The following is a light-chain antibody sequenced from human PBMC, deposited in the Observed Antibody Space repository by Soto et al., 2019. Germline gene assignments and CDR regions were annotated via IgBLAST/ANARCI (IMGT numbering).Light chain of an antibody. V-gene: IGKV3-20*01. CDR1: QSVSSSY. Sequence: EIVLTQSPGTLSLSPGERATLSCRASQSVSSSYLAWYQQKPGQAPRLLIYGASSRATGIPDRFSGSGSGKDFTLTISRLEPEDFAVYYCQQYGSSLWTFGQGTKVDI. J-gene: IGKJ1*01. CDR3: QQYGSSLWT. CDR2: GAS.